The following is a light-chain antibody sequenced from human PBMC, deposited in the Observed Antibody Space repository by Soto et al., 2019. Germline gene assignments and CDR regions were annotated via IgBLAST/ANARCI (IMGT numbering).Light chain of an antibody. CDR3: QQSDRWPWT. CDR1: QSVGASY. J-gene: IGKJ1*01. Sequence: EMVLTQSPGTLSLSPGERATLSCRASQSVGASYLAWYQQKPGQAPRLLINGASSRATGIPARFSGSGSGTEFTLTISDLRSEDVALYYCQQSDRWPWTFGQGTKVDIK. CDR2: GAS. V-gene: IGKV3-20*01.